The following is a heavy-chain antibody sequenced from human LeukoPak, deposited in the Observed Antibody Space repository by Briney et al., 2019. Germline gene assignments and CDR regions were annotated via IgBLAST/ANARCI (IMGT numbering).Heavy chain of an antibody. CDR3: ARTAYDSYFDY. V-gene: IGHV4-59*01. J-gene: IGHJ4*02. CDR2: IYYSGST. D-gene: IGHD3-3*01. Sequence: PSETLSLTCTVSGDSISSYYWSWIRQPPGKGLEWIGYIYYSGSTNYNPSLKSRVTISVDTSKNQFSLKLSSVTAADTAVYYCARTAYDSYFDYWGLGTLVTVSS. CDR1: GDSISSYY.